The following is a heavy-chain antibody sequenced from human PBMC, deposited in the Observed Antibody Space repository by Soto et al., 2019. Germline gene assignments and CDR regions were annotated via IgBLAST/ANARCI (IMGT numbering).Heavy chain of an antibody. CDR2: VIPLFATA. CDR3: AGFGYSKGYAH. V-gene: IGHV1-69*06. CDR1: GVTLSSYV. Sequence: SVKVSCKASGVTLSSYVIMWVRQAPGQGLEWMGGVIPLFATANYAHQFRDRVTITADKSTSTVYMELSSLKSEDTAVYFCAGFGYSKGYAHWGQGXLVTVYS. J-gene: IGHJ4*02. D-gene: IGHD4-4*01.